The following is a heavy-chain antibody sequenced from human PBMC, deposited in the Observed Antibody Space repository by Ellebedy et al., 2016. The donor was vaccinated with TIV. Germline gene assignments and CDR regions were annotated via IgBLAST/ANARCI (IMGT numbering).Heavy chain of an antibody. CDR1: GYSFTNYD. D-gene: IGHD6-19*01. J-gene: IGHJ3*01. CDR3: ARRHYASGWYTGTSDV. CDR2: MNPRSGNT. Sequence: ASVKVSCXASGYSFTNYDVNWVRQAPGKGLEWMGWMNPRSGNTGYAEKFQGRVIMTRDNTITTAYLQLNSLTPDDTAVYFCARRHYASGWYTGTSDVWGQGTMAIVSS. V-gene: IGHV1-8*01.